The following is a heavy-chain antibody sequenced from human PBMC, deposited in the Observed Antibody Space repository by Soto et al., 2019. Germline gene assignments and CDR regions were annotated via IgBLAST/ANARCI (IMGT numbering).Heavy chain of an antibody. J-gene: IGHJ6*02. Sequence: QVQLVESGGGLVKPGGSLRLSCAASGFTFSDSYMSWIRQAPGKGLEWISYITFSGNTVYYADSLKGRFTISRDNAKNSLYLQMNRLRAEDTAVYSCARVSWREKYGMDVWGQRTTVTVSS. V-gene: IGHV3-11*01. CDR1: GFTFSDSY. CDR2: ITFSGNTV. CDR3: ARVSWREKYGMDV.